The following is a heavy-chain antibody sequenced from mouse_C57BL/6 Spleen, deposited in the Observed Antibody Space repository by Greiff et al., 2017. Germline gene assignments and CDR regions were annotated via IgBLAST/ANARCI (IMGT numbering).Heavy chain of an antibody. V-gene: IGHV1-82*01. Sequence: VKLMESGPELVKPGASVKISCKASGYAFSSSWMNWVKQRPGKGLEWIGRIYPGDGDTNYNGKFKGKATLTADKSSSTAYMQLSSLTSEDAAVDFCARSGPDGYYGYFDVWGTGTTVTVAS. CDR1: GYAFSSSW. CDR2: IYPGDGDT. D-gene: IGHD2-3*01. J-gene: IGHJ1*03. CDR3: ARSGPDGYYGYFDV.